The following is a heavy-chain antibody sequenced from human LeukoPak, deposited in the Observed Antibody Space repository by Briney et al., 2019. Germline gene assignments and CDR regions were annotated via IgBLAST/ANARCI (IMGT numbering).Heavy chain of an antibody. CDR2: IDWDDDK. J-gene: IGHJ4*02. CDR3: ARSHYHEYYFDY. D-gene: IGHD1-26*01. V-gene: IGHV2-70*20. Sequence: SGPALVKPTQTLTLTCTFSGFSLSTSGMCVSWVRQPPGKALEWLALIDWDDDKYYSTSLKTRLTISKDTSKNQVVLTMTNMDPENTATYYCARSHYHEYYFDYWGQGTLVTVSS. CDR1: GFSLSTSGMC.